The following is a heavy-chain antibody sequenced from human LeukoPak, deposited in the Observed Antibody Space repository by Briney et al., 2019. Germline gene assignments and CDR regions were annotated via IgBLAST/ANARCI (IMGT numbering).Heavy chain of an antibody. J-gene: IGHJ5*02. CDR1: GGSIISSD. CDR2: ISYDGNSK. Sequence: LSLTCTVSGGSIISSDYHWGWVRQAPGKGLEWVAMISYDGNSKYYGDSVKGRFTISRDNSKNTLYLQMDSLRTEDTAVYYCAKDWGSSGWYNYFDPWGQGTLVTVSS. D-gene: IGHD6-19*01. CDR3: AKDWGSSGWYNYFDP. V-gene: IGHV3-30*18.